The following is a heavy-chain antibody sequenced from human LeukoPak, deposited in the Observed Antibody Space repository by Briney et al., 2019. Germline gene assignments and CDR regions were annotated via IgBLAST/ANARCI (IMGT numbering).Heavy chain of an antibody. CDR2: IYYSGNT. V-gene: IGHV4-39*01. CDR3: ARHCSGGSCYSDFDC. Sequence: SETLSLTCTVSGGSISSSSYYWGWIRQPPGKGLEWIGSIYYSGNTFYSPSLKSRVTISVDTSKNQFSLKVSSVTAADTAVYYCARHCSGGSCYSDFDCWGQGTLVTVSS. J-gene: IGHJ4*02. CDR1: GGSISSSSYY. D-gene: IGHD2-15*01.